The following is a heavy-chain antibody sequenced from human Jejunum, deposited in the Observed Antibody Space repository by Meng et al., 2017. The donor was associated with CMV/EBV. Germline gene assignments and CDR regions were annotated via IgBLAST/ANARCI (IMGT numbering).Heavy chain of an antibody. D-gene: IGHD2-2*01. CDR1: GGSINTYY. CDR3: VRHGDCSSGSCYYHWFDP. Sequence: QGQLQESAPGLVKPSETLSLTCRFSGGSINTYYWSWIRQPPGKGLEWIGYIYNSGGTYYNPSLKSRVTISTDTSKNQFSLKLNSVTAADTAVYYCVRHGDCSSGSCYYHWFDPWGQGSLVTVSS. J-gene: IGHJ5*02. CDR2: IYNSGGT. V-gene: IGHV4-59*01.